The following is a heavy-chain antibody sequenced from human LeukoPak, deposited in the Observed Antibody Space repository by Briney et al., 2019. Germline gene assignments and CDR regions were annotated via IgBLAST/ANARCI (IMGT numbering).Heavy chain of an antibody. CDR3: ARRFRAFDI. CDR2: IYYSEST. Sequence: SETLSLTCTVSGGSITTSSYYWGWIRQPPGKGLEWIGCIYYSESTYYNPSLKSRVTISVDTSKNQFSLKLSSVTAADTAVYYCARRFRAFDIWGQGTMVTVSS. J-gene: IGHJ3*02. CDR1: GGSITTSSYY. V-gene: IGHV4-39*01.